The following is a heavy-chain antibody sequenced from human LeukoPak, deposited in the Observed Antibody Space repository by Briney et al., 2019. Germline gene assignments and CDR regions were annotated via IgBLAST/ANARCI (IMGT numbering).Heavy chain of an antibody. CDR1: GGSFSGYY. CDR2: INHSGST. CDR3: AREQSSSLGYYYMDV. Sequence: SETLSLTCAVYGGSFSGYYWSWIRQPPGKGLEWIGEINHSGSTNYNPSLKSRVTISVDTSKNQFSLKLSSVTAADTAVYYCAREQSSSLGYYYMDVWGKGTTVTVSS. J-gene: IGHJ6*03. D-gene: IGHD6-13*01. V-gene: IGHV4-34*01.